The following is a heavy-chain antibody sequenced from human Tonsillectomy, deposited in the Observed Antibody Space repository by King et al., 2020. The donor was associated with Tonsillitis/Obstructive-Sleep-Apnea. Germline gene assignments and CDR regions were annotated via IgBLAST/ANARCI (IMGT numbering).Heavy chain of an antibody. CDR3: AKDMFGFRSGLGDDAFDI. J-gene: IGHJ3*02. Sequence: QLVQSGGGLVQPGRSLRLSCAASGFTFDDYAMHWVRQAPGKGLEWVSGISWNSGSIGYADSVKGRFTISRDNAKNSLYLQMNSLRAEDTALYYFAKDMFGFRSGLGDDAFDIWGKGTMVTVSS. V-gene: IGHV3-9*01. CDR1: GFTFDDYA. CDR2: ISWNSGSI. D-gene: IGHD3-16*01.